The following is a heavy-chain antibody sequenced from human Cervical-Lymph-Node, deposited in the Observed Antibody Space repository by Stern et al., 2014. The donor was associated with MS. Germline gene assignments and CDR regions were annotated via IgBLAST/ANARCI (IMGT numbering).Heavy chain of an antibody. CDR1: GGSISSGGYY. Sequence: QLVESGSGLVKPSQTLSLTCAVSGGSISSGGYYWSWIRQPPGKGLEWIGYISHSGSTYYNPSLKSRVTISVDRSKNQFSLNMSSVTAADTAVYYCARSSTVTPNAFDIWGQGTMVTVSS. D-gene: IGHD4-17*01. V-gene: IGHV4-30-2*01. CDR2: ISHSGST. CDR3: ARSSTVTPNAFDI. J-gene: IGHJ3*02.